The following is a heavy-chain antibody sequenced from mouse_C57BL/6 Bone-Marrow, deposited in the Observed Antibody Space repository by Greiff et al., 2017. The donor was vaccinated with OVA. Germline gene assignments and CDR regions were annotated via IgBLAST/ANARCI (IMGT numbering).Heavy chain of an antibody. V-gene: IGHV5-6*01. J-gene: IGHJ2*01. Sequence: EVKLVESGGDLVKPGGSLKLSCAASGFTFSSYGMSWVRQTPDKRLGWVATISSGGSYTYYPESVKGRFTNSRDNAKNTLYLQMSSLKSEDTVMYYGAGVTTDYGDQGTTLTVTS. CDR2: ISSGGSYT. CDR1: GFTFSSYG. D-gene: IGHD2-3*01. CDR3: AGVTTDY.